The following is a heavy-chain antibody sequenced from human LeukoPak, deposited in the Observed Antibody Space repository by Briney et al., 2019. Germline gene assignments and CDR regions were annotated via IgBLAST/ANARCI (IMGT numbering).Heavy chain of an antibody. J-gene: IGHJ6*03. D-gene: IGHD3-9*01. CDR3: AKCILTGYYKGYMDV. Sequence: GSLRLSCAAFGFTFSSDAMSWVRQAPGKGLEWVSAISGSGGSTYYADSVKGRFTISRDNSKNTLYLQMNSLRAEDTAVYYCAKCILTGYYKGYMDVWGKGTTVTISS. CDR1: GFTFSSDA. CDR2: ISGSGGST. V-gene: IGHV3-23*01.